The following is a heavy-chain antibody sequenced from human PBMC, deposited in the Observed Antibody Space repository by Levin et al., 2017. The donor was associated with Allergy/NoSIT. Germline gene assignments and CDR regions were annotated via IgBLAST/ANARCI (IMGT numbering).Heavy chain of an antibody. CDR3: ATSLAPGGY. V-gene: IGHV4-4*02. CDR2: IYHSGIT. D-gene: IGHD6-13*01. J-gene: IGHJ4*02. Sequence: PSETLSLTCAVSGASISSSHWWSWVRQPPGKGLEWIGEIYHSGITNFNPSLKSRVTISVDKSKSQFSLNLTSVTVADTAVYYCATSLAPGGYWGQGTLVTVSS. CDR1: GASISSSHW.